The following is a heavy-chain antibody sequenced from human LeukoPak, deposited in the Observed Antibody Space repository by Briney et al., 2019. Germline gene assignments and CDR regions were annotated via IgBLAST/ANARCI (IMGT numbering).Heavy chain of an antibody. CDR1: GGSFSGYY. V-gene: IGHV4-34*01. D-gene: IGHD2-8*01. J-gene: IGHJ4*02. Sequence: SETLSLTCAVYGGSFSGYYWSWIRQPPGKGLEWIGEINHSGSTNYNPSLKSRVTISVDTSKNPFSLKLSSVTAADTAVYYCARTLLLGYCTNGVCRNPYYFDYWGQGTLVTVSS. CDR3: ARTLLLGYCTNGVCRNPYYFDY. CDR2: INHSGST.